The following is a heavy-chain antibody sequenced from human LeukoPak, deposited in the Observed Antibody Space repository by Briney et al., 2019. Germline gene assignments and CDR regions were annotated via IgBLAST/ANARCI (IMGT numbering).Heavy chain of an antibody. J-gene: IGHJ4*02. CDR1: GYTFTSYY. CDR3: ARLSGSYYWTYYFDY. CDR2: INPSGGST. Sequence: ASVKVSCKASGYTFTSYYMHWVRQAPGQGLEWMGIINPSGGSTSYAQKLQGRVTMTTDTSTSTAYMELRSLRSDDTAVYYCARLSGSYYWTYYFDYWGQGTLVTVSS. D-gene: IGHD1-26*01. V-gene: IGHV1-46*01.